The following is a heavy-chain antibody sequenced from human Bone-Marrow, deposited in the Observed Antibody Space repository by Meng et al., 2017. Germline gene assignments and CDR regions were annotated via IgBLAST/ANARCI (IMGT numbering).Heavy chain of an antibody. V-gene: IGHV3-48*03. Sequence: GGSLRLSCAASGFTFNSYEMIWVRQAPGKGLEWVSYISSSGSTIYSADSVKGRFTISRDNAKNSLYLQMNSLGAEDTAVYYCARDLSNEGSYIYYGMDVWGQGTTVTVSS. CDR3: ARDLSNEGSYIYYGMDV. D-gene: IGHD1-26*01. CDR2: ISSSGSTI. J-gene: IGHJ6*02. CDR1: GFTFNSYE.